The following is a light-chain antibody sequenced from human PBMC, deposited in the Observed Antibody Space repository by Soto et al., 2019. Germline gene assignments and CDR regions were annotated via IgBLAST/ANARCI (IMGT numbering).Light chain of an antibody. CDR3: SSYTSSSTLVV. V-gene: IGLV2-14*01. Sequence: QAALTQPASVSGSPGQSITISCTGTSSDVGGYNYVSWYQQHPGKAPKLMIYDVSNRPSGVSNRFSGSKSGNTASLTISGLQAEDEADDYCSSYTSSSTLVVFGGGTTLTVL. CDR1: SSDVGGYNY. J-gene: IGLJ2*01. CDR2: DVS.